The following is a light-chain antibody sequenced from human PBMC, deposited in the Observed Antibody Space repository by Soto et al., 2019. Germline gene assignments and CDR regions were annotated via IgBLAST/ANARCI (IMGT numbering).Light chain of an antibody. V-gene: IGKV3-20*01. J-gene: IGKJ1*01. CDR3: QQYGSSWT. CDR2: GAS. CDR1: QRVSSN. Sequence: ETVMTQSPATLSVSPGERATLSCRASQRVSSNLAWYQQKPGQAPRLLIYGASSRATGIPDRFSGSGSGTDFTLIISRLEPEDFAVYYCQQYGSSWTFGQGTKVDIK.